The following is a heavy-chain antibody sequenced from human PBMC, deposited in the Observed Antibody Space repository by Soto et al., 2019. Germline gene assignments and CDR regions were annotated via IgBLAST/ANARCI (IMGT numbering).Heavy chain of an antibody. CDR3: ARNLYNTGSFDH. V-gene: IGHV1-8*02. J-gene: IGHJ4*02. Sequence: QVQLVQSGAEVKKPGASVKVSCKASGYTFTSYDINWVRQAPGQGLEWVGWMTPNSGDTGYAQTFQGRVTLTRDTSRSTAYMELSSLTSEDTAVYYCARNLYNTGSFDHWGQGTLVNVSS. CDR1: GYTFTSYD. CDR2: MTPNSGDT. D-gene: IGHD1-20*01.